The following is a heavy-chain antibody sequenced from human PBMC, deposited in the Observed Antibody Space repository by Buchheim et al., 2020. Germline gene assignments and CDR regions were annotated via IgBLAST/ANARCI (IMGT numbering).Heavy chain of an antibody. CDR3: ARDLLTYSSGWLDY. V-gene: IGHV2-70*04. D-gene: IGHD6-19*01. CDR1: GFSLSTSGMR. Sequence: QVTLKESGPALVKPTQTLTLTCTFSGFSLSTSGMRVSWIRQPPGKALEWLARIDWDDDKFYSTSLKTRLTISKATSKNQVVLTMTNMDPVDTATYYCARDLLTYSSGWLDYWGQGTL. J-gene: IGHJ4*02. CDR2: IDWDDDK.